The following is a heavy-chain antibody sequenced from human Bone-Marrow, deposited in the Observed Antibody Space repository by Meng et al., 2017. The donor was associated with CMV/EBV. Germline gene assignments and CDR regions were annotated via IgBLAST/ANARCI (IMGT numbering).Heavy chain of an antibody. D-gene: IGHD6-19*01. CDR1: GFTSSSYA. V-gene: IGHV3-30*01. J-gene: IGHJ3*02. CDR3: ARDLESTGWYNALYI. Sequence: GESLKISCAASGFTSSSYAMHWVRQAPGKGLEWVAVISYDASNKYYADSVKGRFTISRDISKNTLYLQMNSLRADDTAVYYCARDLESTGWYNALYIWGRGTMVPSPQ. CDR2: ISYDASNK.